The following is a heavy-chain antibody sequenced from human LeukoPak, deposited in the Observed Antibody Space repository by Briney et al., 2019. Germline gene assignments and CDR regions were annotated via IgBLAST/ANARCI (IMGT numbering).Heavy chain of an antibody. V-gene: IGHV3-7*01. D-gene: IGHD1-26*01. CDR1: GFIFSDYW. J-gene: IGHJ4*02. Sequence: GGSLRLSCAASGFIFSDYWMSWVRQTPGKGLEWVANIKQDGSEKYYVDSVKGRFIISRDNAKNSLYLQMNSLRDEETAVYYCARARWGSGSIMNYFDYWGQGTVVTVPS. CDR2: IKQDGSEK. CDR3: ARARWGSGSIMNYFDY.